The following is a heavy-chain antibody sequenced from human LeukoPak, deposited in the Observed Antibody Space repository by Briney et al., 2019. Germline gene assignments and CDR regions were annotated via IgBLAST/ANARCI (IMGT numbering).Heavy chain of an antibody. CDR3: ARMALRYFDPWDY. CDR1: GFTFSSYG. J-gene: IGHJ4*02. Sequence: GGSLRLSCAASGFTFSSYGMHWARQAPGKGLEWVAFIRYDGSNKYYADSVKGRFTISRDNSKNTLYLQMNSLRAEDTAVYYCARMALRYFDPWDYWGQGTLVTVSS. V-gene: IGHV3-30*02. D-gene: IGHD3-9*01. CDR2: IRYDGSNK.